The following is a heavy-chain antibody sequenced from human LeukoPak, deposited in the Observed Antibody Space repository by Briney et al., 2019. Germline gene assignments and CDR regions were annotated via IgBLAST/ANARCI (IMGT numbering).Heavy chain of an antibody. Sequence: GGSLRLSCAASGFTFSSYWMHWVRHAPGKGLVWVSRINSDGSSTSYADSVKGRFTISRDNAKNTLYLQMNSLRAEDTAVYYCARARLTEPIDYWGQGTLVTVSS. V-gene: IGHV3-74*01. D-gene: IGHD1-14*01. CDR2: INSDGSST. CDR3: ARARLTEPIDY. CDR1: GFTFSSYW. J-gene: IGHJ4*02.